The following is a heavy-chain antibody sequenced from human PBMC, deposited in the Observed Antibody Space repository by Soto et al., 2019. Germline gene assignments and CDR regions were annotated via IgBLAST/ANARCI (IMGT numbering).Heavy chain of an antibody. J-gene: IGHJ4*02. V-gene: IGHV3-7*01. D-gene: IGHD2-15*01. Sequence: GGSLRLSCAASGFTFSSYWMSWVRQAPGKGLEWVANIKQDGSEKYYVDSVKGRFTISRDNAKNSLYLQMNSLRAEDAAVYYCAREGADVVVAVTFDYWGQGTLVTVSS. CDR3: AREGADVVVAVTFDY. CDR1: GFTFSSYW. CDR2: IKQDGSEK.